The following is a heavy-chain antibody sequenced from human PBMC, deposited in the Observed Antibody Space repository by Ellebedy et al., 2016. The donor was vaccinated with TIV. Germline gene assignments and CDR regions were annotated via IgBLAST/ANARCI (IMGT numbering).Heavy chain of an antibody. D-gene: IGHD3-3*01. J-gene: IGHJ4*02. CDR1: GYTFTSYG. V-gene: IGHV1-18*04. Sequence: AASVKVSCKTSGYTFTSYGISWVRQAPGQGLEWMGWISANNGDTNYAQKFQGRVNMTTDTSTTTVYMELRSLRSDDTAVYYCARDWSGHWGQGTLVTVSS. CDR3: ARDWSGH. CDR2: ISANNGDT.